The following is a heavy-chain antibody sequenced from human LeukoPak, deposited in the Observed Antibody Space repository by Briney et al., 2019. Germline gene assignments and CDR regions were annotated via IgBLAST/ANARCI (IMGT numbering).Heavy chain of an antibody. J-gene: IGHJ5*02. Sequence: PGGSLRLSCAASGFTFSDYYMSWIRQAPGKGLEWVSYISSSSSTIYYADSVKGRFTISRDNAKNSLYLQMNSLRDEDTAVYYCARDLSNYYDSSGPWGQGTLVTVSS. CDR1: GFTFSDYY. V-gene: IGHV3-11*04. CDR3: ARDLSNYYDSSGP. CDR2: ISSSSSTI. D-gene: IGHD3-22*01.